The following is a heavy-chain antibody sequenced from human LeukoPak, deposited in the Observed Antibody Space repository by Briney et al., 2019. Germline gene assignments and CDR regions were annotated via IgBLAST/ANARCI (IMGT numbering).Heavy chain of an antibody. CDR1: GFTFSNAW. V-gene: IGHV3-15*01. D-gene: IGHD1-26*01. Sequence: GGSLRLSCAASGFTFSNAWMSWVRRAPGKGLGWVGRIKNKTDGGTTDYAAPVKGRFTIARADSKNTLYLQMNSLKTEDAAVYYCTRTVGKDYYYGMDVWGQGTTVTVSS. CDR3: TRTVGKDYYYGMDV. CDR2: IKNKTDGGTT. J-gene: IGHJ6*02.